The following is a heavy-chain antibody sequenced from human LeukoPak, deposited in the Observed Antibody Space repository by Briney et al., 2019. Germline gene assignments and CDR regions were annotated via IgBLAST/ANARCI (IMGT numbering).Heavy chain of an antibody. D-gene: IGHD3-10*01. CDR1: GFTFDDYA. CDR2: ISWNSGSI. CDR3: AKDKGITMVRGGPFDY. V-gene: IGHV3-9*01. J-gene: IGHJ4*02. Sequence: PGGSLRLSCAASGFTFDDYAMHWVRHAPGKGLEWVSGISWNSGSIGYADSVKGRFTISRDNAKNSLYLQMNSLRAEDTALYYCAKDKGITMVRGGPFDYWGQGTLVTVSS.